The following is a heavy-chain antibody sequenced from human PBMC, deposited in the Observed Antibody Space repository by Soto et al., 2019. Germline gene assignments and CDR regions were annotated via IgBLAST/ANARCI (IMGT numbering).Heavy chain of an antibody. J-gene: IGHJ4*02. Sequence: SETLSLTCTVSGGSISSGGYYWSWIRQHPGKGLEWIGYIYYSGSTYYNPSLKSRVTISVDTSKNQFSLKLSSVTAADTAVFYCARFPDEYDSSGYAFDYWGQGTLVTVSS. CDR1: GGSISSGGYY. CDR2: IYYSGST. V-gene: IGHV4-31*03. D-gene: IGHD3-22*01. CDR3: ARFPDEYDSSGYAFDY.